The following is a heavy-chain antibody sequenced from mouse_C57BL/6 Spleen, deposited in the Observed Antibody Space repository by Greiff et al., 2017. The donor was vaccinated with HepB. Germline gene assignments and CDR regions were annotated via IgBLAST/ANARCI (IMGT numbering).Heavy chain of an antibody. CDR3: ARREGSYYGSSYGDYYAMDY. J-gene: IGHJ4*01. Sequence: QVQLQQPGAELVMPGASVKLSCKASGYTFTSYWMHWVKQRPGQGLEWIGEIDPSDSYTNYNQKFKGKSTLTVDKSSSTDYMQLSSLTSEDSAVYYCARREGSYYGSSYGDYYAMDYWGQGTSVTVSS. CDR2: IDPSDSYT. CDR1: GYTFTSYW. D-gene: IGHD1-1*01. V-gene: IGHV1-69*01.